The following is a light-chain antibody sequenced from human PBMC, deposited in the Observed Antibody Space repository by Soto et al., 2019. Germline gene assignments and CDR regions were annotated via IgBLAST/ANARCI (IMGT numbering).Light chain of an antibody. CDR1: SSNIESNT. Sequence: QSALTQPPSASGTPGQRVTISCSGSSSNIESNTVTWYQQLPETAPKRVSYSNYDRPSGVPDRFTGSTSGTSATLVIRGLQSEDEADYDCAAWDDILNGYVFGGGTKVTVL. J-gene: IGLJ1*01. CDR2: SNY. V-gene: IGLV1-44*01. CDR3: AAWDDILNGYV.